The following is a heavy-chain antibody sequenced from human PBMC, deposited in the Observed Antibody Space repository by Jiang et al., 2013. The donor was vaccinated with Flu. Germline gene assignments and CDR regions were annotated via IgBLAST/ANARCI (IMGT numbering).Heavy chain of an antibody. D-gene: IGHD3-10*01. CDR1: GDSIRRGDHY. CDR3: AAKGLFWFGESPLDY. CDR2: IYYTGSV. Sequence: PGLVKPSETLSLTCTVSGDSIRRGDHYWSWIRQSPGKGLECLGDIYYTGSVKYNPSLRSRLSISVDTSKNQFSLKLRSTTAADTAVYYCAAKGLFWFGESPLDYWGQGILVTVSS. V-gene: IGHV4-61*08. J-gene: IGHJ4*02.